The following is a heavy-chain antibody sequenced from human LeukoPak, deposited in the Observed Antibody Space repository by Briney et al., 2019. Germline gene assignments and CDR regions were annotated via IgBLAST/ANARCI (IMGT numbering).Heavy chain of an antibody. Sequence: GGSLRLSCAASGFTFSSYAMSWVRQAPGKGLEWVSAISDSGGSTYNADSVKGRFTISRDNSKNTLYLQMNSLRAEDTAVYYCAKDTSIGRYCTNGVCSPFDYWGQGTLVTVSS. CDR3: AKDTSIGRYCTNGVCSPFDY. D-gene: IGHD2-8*01. J-gene: IGHJ4*02. V-gene: IGHV3-23*01. CDR1: GFTFSSYA. CDR2: ISDSGGST.